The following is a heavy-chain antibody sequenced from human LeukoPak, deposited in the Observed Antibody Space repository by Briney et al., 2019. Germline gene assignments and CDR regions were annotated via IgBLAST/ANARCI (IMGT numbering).Heavy chain of an antibody. V-gene: IGHV4-61*09. CDR1: GGSISNSAYH. D-gene: IGHD2-2*01. J-gene: IGHJ4*02. CDR2: VYTSGDT. Sequence: SETLSLTCTVSGGSISNSAYHWSWIRQSAGKGLEWIGHVYTSGDTNYNPSLRSRVTISIDTSKNQFSLKLTSVTAADTAVYYCARDSCSSNSCSFDFWGQGTLVTVSS. CDR3: ARDSCSSNSCSFDF.